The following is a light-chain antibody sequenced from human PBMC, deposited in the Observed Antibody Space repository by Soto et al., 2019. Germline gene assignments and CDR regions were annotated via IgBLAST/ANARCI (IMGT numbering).Light chain of an antibody. CDR1: QSVNTW. V-gene: IGKV1-5*01. CDR3: QHYHGYPFP. CDR2: DAS. J-gene: IGKJ3*01. Sequence: DIQMTQSPSTLSASVGARVTITCRASQSVNTWLAWYQQKPGKAPVLLIYDASSLKSGVPSRFSGSGSGTEFTLTITSLQPDDFAIYYCQHYHGYPFPFGPGTKLDI.